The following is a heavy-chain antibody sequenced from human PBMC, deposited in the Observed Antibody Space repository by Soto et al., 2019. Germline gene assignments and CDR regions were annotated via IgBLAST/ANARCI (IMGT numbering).Heavy chain of an antibody. Sequence: PSETLSLTCTVSGGSISSYYWSWIRQPAGKGLEWIGRIYTSGSTNYNPSLKSRVTMSIDTSKNQFSLKLSSVTAADTAVYYCASTLIAVAGTYYFDYWGQGTLVTVSS. V-gene: IGHV4-4*07. J-gene: IGHJ4*02. CDR1: GGSISSYY. CDR2: IYTSGST. D-gene: IGHD6-19*01. CDR3: ASTLIAVAGTYYFDY.